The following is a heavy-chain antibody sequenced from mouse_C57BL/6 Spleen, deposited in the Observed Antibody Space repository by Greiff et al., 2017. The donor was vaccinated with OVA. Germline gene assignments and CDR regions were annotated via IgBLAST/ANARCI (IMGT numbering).Heavy chain of an antibody. D-gene: IGHD1-1*01. Sequence: VKLMESGPGLVQPSQSLSITCTVSGFSLTSYGVHWVRQSPGKGLEWLGVIWSGGSTDYNAAFIYRLSISKDNSKSQVFFKMNSLQADDTAIYYCARRLYGSSAYYAMDYWGQGTSVTVSS. CDR3: ARRLYGSSAYYAMDY. J-gene: IGHJ4*01. CDR1: GFSLTSYG. V-gene: IGHV2-2*01. CDR2: IWSGGST.